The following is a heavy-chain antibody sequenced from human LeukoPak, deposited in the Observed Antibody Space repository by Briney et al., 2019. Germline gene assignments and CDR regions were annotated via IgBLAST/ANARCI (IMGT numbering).Heavy chain of an antibody. J-gene: IGHJ3*02. D-gene: IGHD3-16*02. CDR1: GYTFTGYC. V-gene: IGHV1-2*06. CDR3: ARGGTYDYVWGSYRNDIAPEAFDI. CDR2: INPNSGGT. Sequence: GASVKVSCKASGYTFTGYCMHWVRQAPGQGLEWMGRINPNSGGTNYAQKFQGRVTMTRDTSISTAYMELSRLRSDDTAVYYCARGGTYDYVWGSYRNDIAPEAFDIWGQGTMVTVSS.